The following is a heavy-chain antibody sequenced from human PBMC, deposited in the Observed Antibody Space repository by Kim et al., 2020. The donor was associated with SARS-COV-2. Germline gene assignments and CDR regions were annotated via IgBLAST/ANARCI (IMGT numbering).Heavy chain of an antibody. J-gene: IGHJ6*02. D-gene: IGHD6-13*01. V-gene: IGHV3-13*04. Sequence: GGSLRLSCAASGFTFSSYDMHWVRQATGKGLEWVSVIGTAGETYYAGSVKGRFTISRETAKNSLHLQMNSLRVGDTAVYYCARGMAAVGTYRPYYSMDLWGQETTATVSS. CDR3: ARGMAAVGTYRPYYSMDL. CDR1: GFTFSSYD. CDR2: IGTAGET.